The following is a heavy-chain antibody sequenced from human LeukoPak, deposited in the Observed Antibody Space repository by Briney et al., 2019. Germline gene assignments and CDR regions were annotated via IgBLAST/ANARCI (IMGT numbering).Heavy chain of an antibody. Sequence: SETLSLTCAVYGGSFSGYYWSWIRQPPGKGLEWIGEINHSGSTNYNPSLKSRVTISVDTSKNQFSLKLSSVTAADTAVYYCARDAYCSSTSCYEPNDAFDIWGQGTMVTVSS. D-gene: IGHD2-2*01. CDR2: INHSGST. J-gene: IGHJ3*02. V-gene: IGHV4-34*01. CDR1: GGSFSGYY. CDR3: ARDAYCSSTSCYEPNDAFDI.